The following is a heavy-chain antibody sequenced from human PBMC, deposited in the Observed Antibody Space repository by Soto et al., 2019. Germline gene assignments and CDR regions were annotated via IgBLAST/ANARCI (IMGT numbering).Heavy chain of an antibody. Sequence: PSETLSLTCTVSGGSISSGDYYLSWIRQPPGKGLEWIGYIYYSGSTYYNPSLKSRVTISVDTSKNQFSLNLSSVTAADTAVYYCARGGSFFDSWGQGTLVTVSS. CDR2: IYYSGST. CDR3: ARGGSFFDS. CDR1: GGSISSGDYY. V-gene: IGHV4-30-4*01. D-gene: IGHD1-26*01. J-gene: IGHJ4*02.